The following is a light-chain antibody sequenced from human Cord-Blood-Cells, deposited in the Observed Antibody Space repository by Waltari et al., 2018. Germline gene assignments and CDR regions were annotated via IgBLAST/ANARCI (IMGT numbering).Light chain of an antibody. CDR2: DVS. J-gene: IGLJ2*01. V-gene: IGLV2-14*01. CDR1: SIDAGGYNY. Sequence: QSALTQPASVSGSPGQSITISCTGTSIDAGGYNYVSWYQQHPGKAPKLMIYDVSNRPSGVSNRFSGSKSGNTASLTISGLQAEDEADYYCSSYTSSSVVFGGGTKLTVL. CDR3: SSYTSSSVV.